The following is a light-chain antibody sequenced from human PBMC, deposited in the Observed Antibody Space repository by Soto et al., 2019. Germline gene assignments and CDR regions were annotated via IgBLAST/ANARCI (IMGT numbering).Light chain of an antibody. CDR2: GNN. V-gene: IGLV1-40*01. CDR3: QSDDGSLRV. CDR1: SSNIGAGYD. J-gene: IGLJ1*01. Sequence: QSALTQPPSVSGAPGQRVTISCTGSSSNIGAGYDVHWYQQLPGTAPKLLIFGNNHRPSGVPYRFSGSKSGTSACLAITGLQAEDEADYYCQSDDGSLRVFGTGTKLTVL.